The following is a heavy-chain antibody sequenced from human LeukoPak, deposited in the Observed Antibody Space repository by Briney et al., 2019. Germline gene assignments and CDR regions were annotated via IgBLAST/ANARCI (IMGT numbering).Heavy chain of an antibody. CDR3: ARHPRPYSGYDYRPIKYYYYMDV. J-gene: IGHJ6*03. Sequence: ASVKVSCNASGGTFSSYAISWVRQAPGQGLEWMGGIIPIFGTANYAQKFQGRVTITADESTSTAYMELSSLRSEDTAVYYCARHPRPYSGYDYRPIKYYYYMDVWGKGTTVTVSS. CDR1: GGTFSSYA. V-gene: IGHV1-69*13. D-gene: IGHD5-12*01. CDR2: IIPIFGTA.